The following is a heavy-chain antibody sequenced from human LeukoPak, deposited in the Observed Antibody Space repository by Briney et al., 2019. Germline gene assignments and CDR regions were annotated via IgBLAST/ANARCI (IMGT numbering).Heavy chain of an antibody. CDR3: ATGRWGVDY. V-gene: IGHV1-2*02. D-gene: IGHD3-16*01. CDR2: INPNSGGT. Sequence: ASVNVSCKPSGGTFISYGFSWVRQAPGQGLEWMGWINPNSGGTKYAQKFQGRVTMTRDTSISTAYMELSRLRSDDTAVYYCATGRWGVDYWGQGTLVTVSS. J-gene: IGHJ4*02. CDR1: GGTFISYG.